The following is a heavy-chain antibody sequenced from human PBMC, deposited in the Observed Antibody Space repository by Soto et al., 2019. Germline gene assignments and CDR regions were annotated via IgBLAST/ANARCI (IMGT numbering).Heavy chain of an antibody. V-gene: IGHV3-64D*06. CDR2: ITSDGDST. J-gene: IGHJ4*01. D-gene: IGHD2-15*01. CDR3: VKGNQLLRYYFEF. CDR1: GFTFSNYA. Sequence: GSLRLSCSVSGFTFSNYAMHWVRQAPGKGLEYVSGITSDGDSTWHADSVKDRSTISRDNSKNTLFLQMSSLRVEDTAIYFCVKGNQLLRYYFEFWGPGTLVTVSS.